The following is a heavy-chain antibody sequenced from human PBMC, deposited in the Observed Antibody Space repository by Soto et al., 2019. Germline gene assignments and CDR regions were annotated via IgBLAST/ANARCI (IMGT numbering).Heavy chain of an antibody. Sequence: QVQQVQSGAEVKKPGTSVKVSCKASGGTFSSYASSWVRQAPGQGLEWMGGIIPIFGTANYAQKFQGRVTITADESTSTAYMELSSLRSEDTAVYYCASHSYGYFPHYYHGMDVWGQGTTVTVSS. V-gene: IGHV1-69*12. D-gene: IGHD5-18*01. J-gene: IGHJ6*02. CDR1: GGTFSSYA. CDR2: IIPIFGTA. CDR3: ASHSYGYFPHYYHGMDV.